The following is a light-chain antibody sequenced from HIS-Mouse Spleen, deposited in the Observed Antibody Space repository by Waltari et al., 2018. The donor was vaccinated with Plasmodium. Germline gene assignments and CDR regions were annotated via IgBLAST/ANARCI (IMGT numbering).Light chain of an antibody. V-gene: IGLV3-10*01. J-gene: IGLJ3*02. CDR1: ALPKKY. CDR3: YSTDSSGNHRV. CDR2: EDS. Sequence: SYELTQPPSVSVSPGQTARITCSGDALPKKYAYWYQQKSGQAPVLVIYEDSKRPSGITERSSCSSSGTMSTVSISGAQVEDEADYCCYSTDSSGNHRVFGGGTKRTVL.